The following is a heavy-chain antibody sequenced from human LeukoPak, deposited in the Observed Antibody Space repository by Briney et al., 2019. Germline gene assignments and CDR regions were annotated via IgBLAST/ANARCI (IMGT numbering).Heavy chain of an antibody. CDR1: GGTFSSYA. CDR3: ARARGRAEVGGAFDI. J-gene: IGHJ3*02. V-gene: IGHV1-69*05. CDR2: IIPIFGTA. D-gene: IGHD2-15*01. Sequence: SVKVSCKASGGTFSSYAISWVRQAPGQGLEWMGGIIPIFGTANYAQMFQGRVTITTDESTSTAYMELSSLRSEDTAVYYCARARGRAEVGGAFDIWGQGTMVTVSS.